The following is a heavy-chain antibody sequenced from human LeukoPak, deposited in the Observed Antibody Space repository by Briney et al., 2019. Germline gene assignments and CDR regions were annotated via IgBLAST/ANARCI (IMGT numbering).Heavy chain of an antibody. V-gene: IGHV1-46*01. CDR1: GYTFTSYY. J-gene: IGHJ4*02. CDR3: ARDPYSSGWLLEISFDY. Sequence: ASVKVSCKAAGYTFTSYYMHWVRQAPGQGLEWMGVINPSGGSTSYAQKFQGRVTTTRDTSTSTVYMELSSLRSEDTAVYYCARDPYSSGWLLEISFDYWGQGTLVTVSS. CDR2: INPSGGST. D-gene: IGHD6-19*01.